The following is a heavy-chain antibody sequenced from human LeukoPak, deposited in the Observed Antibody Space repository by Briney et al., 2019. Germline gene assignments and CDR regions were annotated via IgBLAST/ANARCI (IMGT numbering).Heavy chain of an antibody. D-gene: IGHD4-17*01. Sequence: GRSLRLSCAASGFTFSSYSMNWVRQAPVKGLEWVSYISSSSSTIYYADSVKGRFTISRDNAKNSLYLQMNSLRAEDTAVYYCARVRTVTTYYYYYYMDVWGKGTTVTVSS. CDR3: ARVRTVTTYYYYYYMDV. V-gene: IGHV3-48*01. CDR1: GFTFSSYS. CDR2: ISSSSSTI. J-gene: IGHJ6*03.